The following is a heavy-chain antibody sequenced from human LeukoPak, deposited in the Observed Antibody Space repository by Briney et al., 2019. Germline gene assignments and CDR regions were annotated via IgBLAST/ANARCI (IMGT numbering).Heavy chain of an antibody. CDR1: GFTFSIYA. CDR3: AKDLGYSHGYRSLIIDY. Sequence: PGGSLRLSCAASGFTFSIYAMSWVRQAPGKGLEWVSSISSSGDSTYYADSVKGRFIISRDNSKNTLYLQMNSLRVEDTAVYYCAKDLGYSHGYRSLIIDYWGQGALVTVSS. J-gene: IGHJ4*02. V-gene: IGHV3-23*01. D-gene: IGHD5-18*01. CDR2: ISSSGDST.